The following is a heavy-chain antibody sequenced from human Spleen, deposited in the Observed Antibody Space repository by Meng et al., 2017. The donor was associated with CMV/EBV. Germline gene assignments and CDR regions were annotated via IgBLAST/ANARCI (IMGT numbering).Heavy chain of an antibody. V-gene: IGHV6-1*01. D-gene: IGHD6-13*01. J-gene: IGHJ4*02. CDR1: XXSVSSNSAA. Sequence: HVQLQQSGPGLVKPSQTLSLTCAXXXXSVSSNSAAWNWIRQSPSRGLEWLGRTYYRSKWYNDYAVSVKSRITINPDTSKNQFSLQLNSVTPEDTAVYYCARSKDPDRYSSSWCFDYWGQGTLVTVSS. CDR3: ARSKDPDRYSSSWCFDY. CDR2: TYYRSKWYN.